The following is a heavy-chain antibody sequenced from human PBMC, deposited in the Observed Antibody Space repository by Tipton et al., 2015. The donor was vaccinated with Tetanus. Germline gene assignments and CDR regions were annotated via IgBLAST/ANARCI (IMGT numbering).Heavy chain of an antibody. J-gene: IGHJ4*02. CDR1: GGSIGISRYS. CDR2: VYYRGIT. Sequence: LRLSCTVSGGSIGISRYSWGWIRQPATKELEWIGQVYYRGITEYSPSLKSRVSIFTDASKSQFSLKLFSVTAADAAVYYCVRRDWGDPDANFDYWGQGTLVTVSS. D-gene: IGHD4-17*01. CDR3: VRRDWGDPDANFDY. V-gene: IGHV4-39*01.